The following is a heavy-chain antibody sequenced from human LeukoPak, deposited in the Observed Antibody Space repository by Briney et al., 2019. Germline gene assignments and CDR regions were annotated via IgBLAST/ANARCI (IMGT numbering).Heavy chain of an antibody. Sequence: SETLSLTCTVSGGSISSYYWSWIRQPPGKGLEWIGYIYYTGSTNYNPSLKSRVTVSVDTSKNQFSLKLSSVTAADTAVYYCARVGRYFDWLLYTDYWGQGTLVTVSS. CDR1: GGSISSYY. D-gene: IGHD3-9*01. CDR3: ARVGRYFDWLLYTDY. J-gene: IGHJ4*02. V-gene: IGHV4-59*01. CDR2: IYYTGST.